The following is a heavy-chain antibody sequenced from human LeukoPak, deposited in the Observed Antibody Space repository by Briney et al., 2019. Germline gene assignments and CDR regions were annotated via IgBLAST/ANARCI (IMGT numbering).Heavy chain of an antibody. J-gene: IGHJ4*02. V-gene: IGHV1-2*02. CDR2: INPNTGGT. CDR3: ARDGDFWY. D-gene: IGHD3-3*01. CDR1: GYTFTGYN. Sequence: ASVGVSCKASGYTFTGYNMHWVRQAPGQGLEWMGWINPNTGGTNYAQKFQGRITMTRDTSISTAYMELSRLTSDDAAVYYCARDGDFWYWGQGTLVTVSS.